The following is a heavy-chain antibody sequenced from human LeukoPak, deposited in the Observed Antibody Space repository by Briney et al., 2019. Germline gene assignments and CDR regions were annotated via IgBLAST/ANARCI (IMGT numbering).Heavy chain of an antibody. D-gene: IGHD3-22*01. Sequence: SETLSLTCAVYGGSFSGYYWSWIRQPPGKGLEWIGEINHSGSTNYNPSLKSRVTISVATSKNQFSLKLSSVTAADTAVYYCARGRRRITMIVGRVGAFDIWGQGTMVTVSS. V-gene: IGHV4-34*01. CDR1: GGSFSGYY. CDR2: INHSGST. J-gene: IGHJ3*02. CDR3: ARGRRRITMIVGRVGAFDI.